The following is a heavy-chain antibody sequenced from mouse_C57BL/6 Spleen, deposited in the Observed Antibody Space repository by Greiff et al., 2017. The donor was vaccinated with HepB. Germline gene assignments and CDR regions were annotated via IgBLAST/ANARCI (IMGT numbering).Heavy chain of an antibody. Sequence: EVKLMESGPALVKPSQTVSLTCTVTGYSITNGNHWWNWIRQVSGSKLEWIGYISSSGSTDSNPSLKSRISITRDTSKNQLFLQLNSVTTEDIATYYCARAPFYYGSSYWYFDVWGTGTTVTVSS. D-gene: IGHD1-1*01. CDR3: ARAPFYYGSSYWYFDV. J-gene: IGHJ1*03. CDR2: ISSSGST. CDR1: GYSITNGNHW. V-gene: IGHV3-4*01.